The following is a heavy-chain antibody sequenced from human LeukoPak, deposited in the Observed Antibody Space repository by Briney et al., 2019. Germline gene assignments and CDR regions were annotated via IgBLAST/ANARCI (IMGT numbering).Heavy chain of an antibody. J-gene: IGHJ5*02. CDR3: ARDNRTPWSSSWNSWFDP. Sequence: ASVKVSCKASGYTFTSYGISWVRQAPGQGLEWMGWISAYNGNTNYAQKLQGRVTMTTDTSTSTAYMELSSLRSEDTAVYYCARDNRTPWSSSWNSWFDPWGQGTLVTVSS. CDR1: GYTFTSYG. D-gene: IGHD6-13*01. V-gene: IGHV1-18*01. CDR2: ISAYNGNT.